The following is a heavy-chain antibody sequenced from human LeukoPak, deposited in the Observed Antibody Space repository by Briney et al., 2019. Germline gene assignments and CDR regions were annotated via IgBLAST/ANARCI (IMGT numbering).Heavy chain of an antibody. Sequence: SETLSLTCTVSGGSISSSSYYWGWIRQPPGKGLEWIGSIYYSGSTYYNPSLKSRVTISVDTSKNQFSLKLSSVTAADTAVYYCARDSSSWSRWFDPWGQGTLVTVSS. D-gene: IGHD6-13*01. CDR1: GGSISSSSYY. CDR2: IYYSGST. CDR3: ARDSSSWSRWFDP. J-gene: IGHJ5*02. V-gene: IGHV4-39*07.